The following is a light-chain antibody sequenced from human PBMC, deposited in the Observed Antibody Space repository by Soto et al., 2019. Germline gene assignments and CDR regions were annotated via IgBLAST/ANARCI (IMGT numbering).Light chain of an antibody. Sequence: QSVLTQPASVSGSPGQSIAISCTGTSTDVGAYNYVSWYQQHPGKAPKLMIYDVTNRPSGVSDRFSGSKSGNTASLTISGLQAEDEGDSYCSSYTRSNTYVFGPGTKVTVL. J-gene: IGLJ1*01. CDR2: DVT. V-gene: IGLV2-14*03. CDR1: STDVGAYNY. CDR3: SSYTRSNTYV.